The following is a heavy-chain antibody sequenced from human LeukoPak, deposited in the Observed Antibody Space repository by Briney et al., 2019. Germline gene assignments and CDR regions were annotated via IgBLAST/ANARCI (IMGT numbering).Heavy chain of an antibody. CDR3: ARVVTGTTSLRAFDI. V-gene: IGHV1-2*02. D-gene: IGHD1-7*01. Sequence: GASVKVSCKASGYTFTGYYMHWVRQAPGQGLEWMGWINPNSGGTNYAQKFQGRVTMTRDTSISTAYMELSRLRSDDTAVYYCARVVTGTTSLRAFDIWGQGTMVTVSS. CDR2: INPNSGGT. J-gene: IGHJ3*02. CDR1: GYTFTGYY.